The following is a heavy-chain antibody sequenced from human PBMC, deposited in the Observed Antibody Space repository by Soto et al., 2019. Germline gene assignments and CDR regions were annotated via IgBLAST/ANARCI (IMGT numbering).Heavy chain of an antibody. D-gene: IGHD2-21*01. J-gene: IGHJ4*02. Sequence: EVQLLESGGGLVQPGGSLRLSCAASGFTFSTYSMAWVRQAPGKGLAWVSGLSGGGANTFYADSVKGRFTISVDNSKNTVYLQMDDLRAEDSALYFCAKDRLASSRGRFDVWGQGTLVTVSS. CDR2: LSGGGANT. CDR3: AKDRLASSRGRFDV. V-gene: IGHV3-23*01. CDR1: GFTFSTYS.